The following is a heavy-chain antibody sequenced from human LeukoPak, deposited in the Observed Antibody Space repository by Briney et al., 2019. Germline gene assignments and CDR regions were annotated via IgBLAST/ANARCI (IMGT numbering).Heavy chain of an antibody. D-gene: IGHD5-12*01. CDR2: IRYDGSNK. CDR1: GFTFSNYN. J-gene: IGHJ4*02. Sequence: PGGSLRLSCAASGFTFSNYNMNWVRQAPGKGLEWVAFIRYDGSNKYYADSVKGRFTISRDNSKNTLYLQMNSLRAEDTAVYYCVIYSGYENDYWGQGTLVTVSS. V-gene: IGHV3-30*02. CDR3: VIYSGYENDY.